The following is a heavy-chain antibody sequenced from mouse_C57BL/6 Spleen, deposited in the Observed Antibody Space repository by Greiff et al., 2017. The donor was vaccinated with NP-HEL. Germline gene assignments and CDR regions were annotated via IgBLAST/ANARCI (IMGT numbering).Heavy chain of an antibody. CDR2: IYPRDGST. V-gene: IGHV1-85*01. CDR3: ARRHYSSYLAWFAY. Sequence: QVQLQQSGPELVKPGASVKLSCKASGYTFTSYDINWVKQRPGQGLEWIGWIYPRDGSTKYNEKFKGKATLTVDTSSSTAYMELHSLTSEDSAVYFCARRHYSSYLAWFAYWGQGTLVTVSA. J-gene: IGHJ3*01. CDR1: GYTFTSYD. D-gene: IGHD2-5*01.